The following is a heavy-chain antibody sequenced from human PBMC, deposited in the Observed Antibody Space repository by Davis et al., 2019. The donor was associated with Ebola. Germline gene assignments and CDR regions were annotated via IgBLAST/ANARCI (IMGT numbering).Heavy chain of an antibody. D-gene: IGHD1-26*01. Sequence: SVKVSCKASGGTFSSYAISWVRQAPGQGLEWMGRIIPILGIANYAQKFQGRVTITADKSTSTAYMELSSLRSEDTAVYYCASVWFVGAATDYYYYGMDVWGQGTTVTVSS. CDR1: GGTFSSYA. J-gene: IGHJ6*02. V-gene: IGHV1-69*04. CDR3: ASVWFVGAATDYYYYGMDV. CDR2: IIPILGIA.